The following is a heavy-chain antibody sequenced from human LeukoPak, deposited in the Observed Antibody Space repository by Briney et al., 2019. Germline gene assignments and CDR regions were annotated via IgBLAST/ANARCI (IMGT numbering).Heavy chain of an antibody. Sequence: GASLQISCLTSGLNFRRYNMAWVRQATGKGLEWLATFAWDESAIEYAESVRGRFTISRDNAKNSVHLKMTGLRAEDTAVYFCVTEFWYRFDYWGQGLLVTVSS. D-gene: IGHD3-3*01. CDR1: GLNFRRYN. J-gene: IGHJ4*02. CDR3: VTEFWYRFDY. CDR2: FAWDESAI. V-gene: IGHV3-7*01.